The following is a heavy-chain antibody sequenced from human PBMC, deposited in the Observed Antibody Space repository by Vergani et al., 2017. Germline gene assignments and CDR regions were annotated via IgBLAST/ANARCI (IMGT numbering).Heavy chain of an antibody. V-gene: IGHV3-74*02. CDR3: ARGVVVAATSWYFDL. J-gene: IGHJ2*01. D-gene: IGHD2-15*01. CDR1: GFTFSSYW. CDR2: INSDGSST. Sequence: EVQLLESGGGLVQPGGSLRLSCAASGFTFSSYWMHWVRQAPGKGLVWVSRINSDGSSTSYADSVKGRFTISRDNAKNTLYLQMNSLRAEDTAVYYCARGVVVAATSWYFDLWGRGTLVTVSS.